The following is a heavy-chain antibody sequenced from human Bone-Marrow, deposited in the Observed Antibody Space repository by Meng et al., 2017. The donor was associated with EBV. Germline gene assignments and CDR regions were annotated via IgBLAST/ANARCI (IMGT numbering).Heavy chain of an antibody. CDR1: GFTVSNNF. D-gene: IGHD4-17*01. J-gene: IGHJ4*02. CDR3: ARASNYGDPPSY. CDR2: IDSGGST. V-gene: IGHV3-53*01. Sequence: EVQLGESGGGLIQPGGSLRLSCAASGFTVSNNFMSWVRQAPGKGLEWVSLIDSGGSTYYTDSVKGRFTISRDNSKNTLYLQMNSLRVEDTAVYYCARASNYGDPPSYWGQGTLVTVSS.